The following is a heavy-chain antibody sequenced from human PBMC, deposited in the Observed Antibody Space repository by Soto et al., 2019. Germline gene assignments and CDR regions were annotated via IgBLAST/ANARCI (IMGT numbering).Heavy chain of an antibody. CDR3: AGGRIVVVPAATPYNWFDP. D-gene: IGHD2-2*01. CDR1: GGSFSGYY. V-gene: IGHV4-34*01. Sequence: PSETLSLTCAVYGGSFSGYYWSWIRQPPGKGLGWIGEINHSGSTNYNPSLKSRVTISVDTSKNQFSLKLSSVTAADTAVYYCAGGRIVVVPAATPYNWFDPWGQGTLVTVSS. J-gene: IGHJ5*02. CDR2: INHSGST.